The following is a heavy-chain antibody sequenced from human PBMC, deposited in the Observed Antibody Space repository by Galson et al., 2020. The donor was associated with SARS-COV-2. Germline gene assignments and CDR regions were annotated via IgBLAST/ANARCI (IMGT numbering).Heavy chain of an antibody. CDR1: GFTFSSYG. CDR3: AKAMYYYDSSGYYYGPRHCYYYMDV. J-gene: IGHJ6*03. V-gene: IGHV3-33*06. Sequence: GGSLRLSCAASGFTFSSYGMHWVRQAPGKGLEWVAVIWYDGSNKYYADSVKGRFTISRDNSKNTLYLQMNSLRAEDTAVYYCAKAMYYYDSSGYYYGPRHCYYYMDVWGKGTTVTVSS. CDR2: IWYDGSNK. D-gene: IGHD3-22*01.